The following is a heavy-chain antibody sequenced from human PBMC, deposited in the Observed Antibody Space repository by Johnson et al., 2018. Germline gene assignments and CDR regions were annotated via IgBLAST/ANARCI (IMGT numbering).Heavy chain of an antibody. CDR2: MHPDSGNT. J-gene: IGHJ6*02. CDR1: GYTFISYE. V-gene: IGHV1-8*01. CDR3: ARSGGTVGAQVYYFGMDV. D-gene: IGHD1-26*01. Sequence: QVQLVQSGAEVKKPGASVKVSCKASGYTFISYEINWVRLATGQGLEWLGRMHPDSGNTGFAQRFQGRVTMTGNTSISTAYMGLSGLRSEDTAGYSCARSGGTVGAQVYYFGMDVWGQGTTVTVSS.